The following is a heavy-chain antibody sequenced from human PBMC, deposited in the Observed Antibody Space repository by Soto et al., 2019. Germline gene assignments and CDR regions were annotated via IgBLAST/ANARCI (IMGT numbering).Heavy chain of an antibody. CDR3: ARSAAGTFWYFDL. D-gene: IGHD6-13*01. V-gene: IGHV3-33*01. J-gene: IGHJ2*01. CDR1: GFTFSSYG. CDR2: IWYDGSNK. Sequence: QVQLVESGGGVVQPGRSLRLSCAASGFTFSSYGMHWVRQAPGKGLEWVVVIWYDGSNKYYADSVKGRFTISRDNSKNTLYLQMNSLRAEDTAVYYCARSAAGTFWYFDLWGRGTLVTVSS.